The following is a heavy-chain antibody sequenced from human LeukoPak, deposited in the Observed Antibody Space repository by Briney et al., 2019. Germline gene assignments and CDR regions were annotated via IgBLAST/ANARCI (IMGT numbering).Heavy chain of an antibody. J-gene: IGHJ5*02. CDR2: LNPNSGGP. Sequence: GASVKVSCKPSGYTFTGYYMHWGRHAPGQGLGWMGWLNPNSGGPNYAQKFQGRVTMTRDTSISTDYMELSRLRSDDTAVYYCARDRESSYGYPKSWFDPWGQGTLVTVSS. CDR1: GYTFTGYY. D-gene: IGHD5-18*01. CDR3: ARDRESSYGYPKSWFDP. V-gene: IGHV1-2*02.